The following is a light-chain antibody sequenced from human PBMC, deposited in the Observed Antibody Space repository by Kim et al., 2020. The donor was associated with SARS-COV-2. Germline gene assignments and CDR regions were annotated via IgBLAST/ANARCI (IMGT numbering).Light chain of an antibody. Sequence: LSPGERATLSCRASQSVATSFAWYQQKPGQAPRLLIFGASNRATGIPDRFSGSGSGTDFTLTISRLEPEDFAVYYCQQYDNSPFAFGPGTKVDIK. CDR1: QSVATS. CDR2: GAS. CDR3: QQYDNSPFA. J-gene: IGKJ3*01. V-gene: IGKV3-20*01.